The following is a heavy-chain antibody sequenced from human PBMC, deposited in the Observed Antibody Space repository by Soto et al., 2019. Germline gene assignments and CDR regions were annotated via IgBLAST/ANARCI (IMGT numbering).Heavy chain of an antibody. D-gene: IGHD3-16*01. CDR1: GGSISSGGYY. V-gene: IGHV4-61*08. Sequence: SETLSLTCTVSGGSISSGGYYWSWIRQHPGKGLEWIGYIYYSGSTYYNPSLKSRVIISVDTSKNQFFLKLTSVTAADTAMYYCAKTKEGGFDPWGQGILVTVSS. J-gene: IGHJ5*02. CDR2: IYYSGST. CDR3: AKTKEGGFDP.